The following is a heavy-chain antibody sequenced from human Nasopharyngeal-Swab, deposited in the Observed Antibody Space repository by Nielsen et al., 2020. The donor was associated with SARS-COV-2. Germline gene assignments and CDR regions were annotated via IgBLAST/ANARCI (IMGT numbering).Heavy chain of an antibody. Sequence: GRSLKISCAASGFIFSESAMHWVRQASGKGLEWVGRIGDKAHNYATTYGASMKGRFTISRDDSSNTAFLQMDSLKTEDTALYYCTTDYYFDYWGQGTLVTVSS. V-gene: IGHV3-73*01. CDR3: TTDYYFDY. J-gene: IGHJ4*02. CDR2: IGDKAHNYAT. CDR1: GFIFSESA.